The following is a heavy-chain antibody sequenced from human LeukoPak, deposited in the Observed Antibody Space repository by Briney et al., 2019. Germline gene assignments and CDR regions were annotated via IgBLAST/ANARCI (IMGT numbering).Heavy chain of an antibody. CDR1: GGSISSGGYS. D-gene: IGHD6-13*01. V-gene: IGHV4-30-2*01. Sequence: SETLSLTCAVSGGSISSGGYSWSWIRQPPGKGLEWIGYIYHSGSTYYNPSLKSRATISVDRSKNQFSLKLSSVAAADTAVYYCARVLAAAAYFDYWGQGTLVTVSS. J-gene: IGHJ4*02. CDR3: ARVLAAAAYFDY. CDR2: IYHSGST.